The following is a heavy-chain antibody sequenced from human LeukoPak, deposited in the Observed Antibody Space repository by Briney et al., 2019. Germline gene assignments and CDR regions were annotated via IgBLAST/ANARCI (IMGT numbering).Heavy chain of an antibody. V-gene: IGHV1-69*13. CDR3: ARGKYSGIVTGNYFDY. Sequence: ASVKVSCKASGGTFSSYAINWVRQAPGQGLEWMGGIIPIFGTANYAQKFQGRVTITADESTSTAYMELSSLRSEDTAVYYCARGKYSGIVTGNYFDYWGQGTLVTVSS. J-gene: IGHJ4*02. CDR2: IIPIFGTA. D-gene: IGHD1-26*01. CDR1: GGTFSSYA.